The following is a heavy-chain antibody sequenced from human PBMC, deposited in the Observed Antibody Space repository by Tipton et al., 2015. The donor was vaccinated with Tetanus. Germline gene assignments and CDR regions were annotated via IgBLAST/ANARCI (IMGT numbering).Heavy chain of an antibody. V-gene: IGHV3-23*01. CDR2: ISGSGTST. J-gene: IGHJ4*02. D-gene: IGHD2-15*01. CDR1: GFNYTSYA. CDR3: AKVASGVVAAISYFDS. Sequence: SLRLSCVASGFNYTSYAMTWVRQAPGKGLEWVSSISGSGTSTYSADSVKGRFTISRDNSKNTLYLQMSSLRAEDTAVYYCAKVASGVVAAISYFDSWGQGTLVTVSS.